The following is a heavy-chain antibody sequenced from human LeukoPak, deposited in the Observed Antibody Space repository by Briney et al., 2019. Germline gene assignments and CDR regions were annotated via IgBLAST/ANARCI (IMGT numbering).Heavy chain of an antibody. CDR3: ARSYNWNYHWFDP. CDR2: ISSSGSTI. D-gene: IGHD1-7*01. Sequence: GGSLRLSCAASGFTFSDYYMSWIRQAPGKGLEWVSYISSSGSTIYYADSVKGRFTISRDNAKNSLYLQMNSLRAEDTAVYYCARSYNWNYHWFDPWGQGTLVTVSS. J-gene: IGHJ5*02. CDR1: GFTFSDYY. V-gene: IGHV3-11*04.